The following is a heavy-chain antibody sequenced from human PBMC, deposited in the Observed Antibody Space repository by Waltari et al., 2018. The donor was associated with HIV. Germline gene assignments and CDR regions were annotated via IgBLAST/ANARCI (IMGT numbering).Heavy chain of an antibody. Sequence: EVQLVESGGGLVQPGGSLRLSCSASGFTFSSYWMHWVRQALGKGLVWVSGINRDGSTIRYADSVKGRFTISRDNAKNTLYLQMNSLRAEDTALYYCARGQYYSMDVWGQGTTVTVSS. CDR1: GFTFSSYW. D-gene: IGHD3-10*01. V-gene: IGHV3-74*01. CDR3: ARGQYYSMDV. J-gene: IGHJ6*02. CDR2: INRDGSTI.